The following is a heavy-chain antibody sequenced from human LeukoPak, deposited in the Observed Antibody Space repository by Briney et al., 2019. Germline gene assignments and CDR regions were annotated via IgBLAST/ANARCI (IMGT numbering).Heavy chain of an antibody. V-gene: IGHV3-7*01. D-gene: IGHD6-6*01. Sequence: GGSLRLSCAASGFTFNNYWMSWVRQAPGKGLEWVANIKQDGSTKYYMDSVKGRFTISRDNAKNSLYLQMNSLRAEDTAVYYCARIGYSSSCFDYWGQGTLVTVSS. J-gene: IGHJ4*02. CDR2: IKQDGSTK. CDR1: GFTFNNYW. CDR3: ARIGYSSSCFDY.